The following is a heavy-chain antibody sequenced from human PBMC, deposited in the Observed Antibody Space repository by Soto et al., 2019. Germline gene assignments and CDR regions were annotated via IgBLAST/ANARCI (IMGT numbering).Heavy chain of an antibody. CDR1: GFTFSSYG. Sequence: GGSLRLSCAASGFTFSSYGMHWVRQAPGKGLEWVAVIWYDGSNKYYADSVKGRFTISRDNSKNTLYLQMNSLRAEDTAVYYCARDLRRRGYSYGPLDSWGQGTLVTVSS. J-gene: IGHJ4*02. V-gene: IGHV3-33*01. D-gene: IGHD5-18*01. CDR2: IWYDGSNK. CDR3: ARDLRRRGYSYGPLDS.